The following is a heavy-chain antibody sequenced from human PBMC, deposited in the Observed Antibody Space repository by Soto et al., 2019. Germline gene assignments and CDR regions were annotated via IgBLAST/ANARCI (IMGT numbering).Heavy chain of an antibody. CDR3: ARIDSSGYYGEYYYGMDV. CDR1: GGSISSGDYY. Sequence: PSETLSLTCTVSGGSISSGDYYWSWIRQPPGKGLEWIGYIYYSGSTYYNPSLKSRVTISVDTSKNQFSLKLSSVTAADTAVYYCARIDSSGYYGEYYYGMDVWGQGTTVTV. V-gene: IGHV4-30-4*01. J-gene: IGHJ6*02. D-gene: IGHD3-22*01. CDR2: IYYSGST.